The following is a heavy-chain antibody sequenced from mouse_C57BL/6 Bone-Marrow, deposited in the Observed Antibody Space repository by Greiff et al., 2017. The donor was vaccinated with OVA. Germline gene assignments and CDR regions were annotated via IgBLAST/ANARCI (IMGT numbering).Heavy chain of an antibody. D-gene: IGHD1-1*01. J-gene: IGHJ2*01. CDR1: GYTFTSYT. CDR2: INPSSGYT. Sequence: QVQLQQSGAELARPGASVKMSCKASGYTFTSYTMHWVKQRPGQGLEWIGYINPSSGYTEYHQKLKDTATLTADKTSSTVDMQLSSRTSEDSAVYDGARSVLCYGSFDNWGQGTTLTVSS. V-gene: IGHV1-4*01. CDR3: ARSVLCYGSFDN.